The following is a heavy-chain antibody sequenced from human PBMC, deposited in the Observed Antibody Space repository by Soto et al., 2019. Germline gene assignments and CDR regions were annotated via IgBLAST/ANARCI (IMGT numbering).Heavy chain of an antibody. J-gene: IGHJ4*02. CDR3: ASSRAAAAQYYFDY. V-gene: IGHV1-69*13. D-gene: IGHD6-13*01. CDR1: GGTFSSYA. Sequence: ASVKVSCKASGGTFSSYAISWVRQAPGQGLEWMGGIIPIFGTANYAQKFQGRVTITADESTSTAYMELSSLRSEDTAVYYCASSRAAAAQYYFDYWGQGTLVTVSS. CDR2: IIPIFGTA.